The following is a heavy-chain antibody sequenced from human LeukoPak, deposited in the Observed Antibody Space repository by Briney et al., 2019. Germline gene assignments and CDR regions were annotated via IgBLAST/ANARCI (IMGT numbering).Heavy chain of an antibody. J-gene: IGHJ3*02. CDR3: ARDYSYAENYYDSSGYHPVGAFDI. V-gene: IGHV3-30-3*01. CDR1: GFTFSSYA. Sequence: GGSLRLSCAASGFTFSSYAMHWVRQAPGKGLEWVAVISYDGSNKYYADSVKGRFTISRDNSKNTLYLQMNSLRAEDTAVYYCARDYSYAENYYDSSGYHPVGAFDIWGQGTMVTVSS. CDR2: ISYDGSNK. D-gene: IGHD3-22*01.